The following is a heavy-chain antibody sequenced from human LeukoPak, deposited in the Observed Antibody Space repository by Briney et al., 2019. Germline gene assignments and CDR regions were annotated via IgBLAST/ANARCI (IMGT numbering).Heavy chain of an antibody. CDR2: FNSDTGNT. CDR1: GYTLTNYA. CDR3: VRGGPNKSGWTLDY. Sequence: SVKVSCKASGYTLTNYAIHWVRQAPGQRLEWMGWFNSDTGNTEYSQKFQGRVTISRDTSANTAYMELNRLRPEDTAVFYCVRGGPNKSGWTLDYWGQGTLVTVSS. V-gene: IGHV1-3*01. D-gene: IGHD6-19*01. J-gene: IGHJ4*02.